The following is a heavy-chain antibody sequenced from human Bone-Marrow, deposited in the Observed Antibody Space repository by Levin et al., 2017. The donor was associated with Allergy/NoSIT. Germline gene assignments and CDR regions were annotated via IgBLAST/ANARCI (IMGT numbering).Heavy chain of an antibody. CDR2: FGWEGSI. CDR3: AKDRLLGIAVTDPYYYYGMDV. J-gene: IGHJ6*02. CDR1: GFTFADFT. D-gene: IGHD6-19*01. Sequence: PGGSLRLSCVASGFTFADFTMHWVRQGPGKGLEWVSLFGWEGSIYYADSVKGRFTISRDNSQNTVSLQMNSLRGDDTAVYYCAKDRLLGIAVTDPYYYYGMDVWGQGTTVIVSS. V-gene: IGHV3-43*01.